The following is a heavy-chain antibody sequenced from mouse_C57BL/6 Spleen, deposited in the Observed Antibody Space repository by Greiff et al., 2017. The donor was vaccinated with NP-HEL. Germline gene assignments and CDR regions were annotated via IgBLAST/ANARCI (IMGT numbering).Heavy chain of an antibody. D-gene: IGHD1-1*01. CDR3: AREEDYCGSSHWDLDV. J-gene: IGHJ1*03. CDR1: GYTFTDYN. CDR2: INPNNGGT. V-gene: IGHV1-18*01. Sequence: VQLQQSGPELVKPGASVKIPCKASGYTFTDYNMDWVKQSHGKSLEWIGEINPNNGGTNYNQKFKGKATWTVDKSSSTAYMELRSLTSEDTAVYYCAREEDYCGSSHWDLDVWGTGTTVTVSS.